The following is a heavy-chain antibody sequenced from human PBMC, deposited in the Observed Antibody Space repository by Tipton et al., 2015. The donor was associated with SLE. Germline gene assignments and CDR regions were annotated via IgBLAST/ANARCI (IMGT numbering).Heavy chain of an antibody. CDR3: AKTRRPTVGAVGDAFDI. D-gene: IGHD1-26*01. J-gene: IGHJ3*02. CDR1: GFTFSSYG. Sequence: SLRLSCAASGFTFSSYGMHWVRQAPGKGLEWVAFIRYDGSNKYYADSVKGRFTISRDNSKNTLYLQMNSLRAEDTAVYYCAKTRRPTVGAVGDAFDIWGQGTMVTVSS. V-gene: IGHV3-30*02. CDR2: IRYDGSNK.